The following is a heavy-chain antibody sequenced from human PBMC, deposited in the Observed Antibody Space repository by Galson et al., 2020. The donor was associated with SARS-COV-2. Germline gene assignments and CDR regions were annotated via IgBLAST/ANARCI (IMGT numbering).Heavy chain of an antibody. Sequence: GGSLRLSCSASGFIFRDYALHWVRQAPGKGLEYVSAISSNGETSFYADSVNGRFTMSRDNSKNMFYLQMTALRLEDTAFYFCLSYSSTRQNHWGQGTLVTVSS. D-gene: IGHD2-2*01. CDR1: GFIFRDYA. CDR3: LSYSSTRQNH. CDR2: ISSNGETS. V-gene: IGHV3-64D*06. J-gene: IGHJ5*02.